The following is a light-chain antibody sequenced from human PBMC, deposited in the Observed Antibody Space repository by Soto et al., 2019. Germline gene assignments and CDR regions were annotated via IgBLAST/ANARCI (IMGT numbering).Light chain of an antibody. CDR3: LQRSNWPIT. J-gene: IGKJ5*01. CDR2: DAS. CDR1: QTISTY. V-gene: IGKV3-11*01. Sequence: EIVLTQSPATLSLSPGESAALSCRVSQTISTYLAWYQQKPGQAPRLLIYDASTRATGIPARFSGSGSGTDFTLTISRLEPEDFAVYYCLQRSNWPITFGQGTRLEI.